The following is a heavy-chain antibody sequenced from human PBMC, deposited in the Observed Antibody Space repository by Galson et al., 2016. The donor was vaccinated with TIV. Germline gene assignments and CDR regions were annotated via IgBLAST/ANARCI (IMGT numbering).Heavy chain of an antibody. D-gene: IGHD4-23*01. CDR3: AKRRNYGGDALES. CDR2: ISGSGGIT. V-gene: IGHV3-23*01. CDR1: GFTFSDYG. Sequence: SLRLSCAASGFTFSDYGMHWVRQAPGKGLEWVSGISGSGGITYIAESVKGRFAISRDNSRDTLYLQLNSLRAEDTAVYYCAKRRNYGGDALESWGQGTMVTVSS. J-gene: IGHJ3*02.